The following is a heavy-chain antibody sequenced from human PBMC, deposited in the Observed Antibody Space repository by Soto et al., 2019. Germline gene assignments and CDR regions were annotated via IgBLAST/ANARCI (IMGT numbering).Heavy chain of an antibody. J-gene: IGHJ4*02. D-gene: IGHD4-4*01. CDR1: GFTFSTYA. V-gene: IGHV3-23*01. Sequence: GGSLRLSCAASGFTFSTYAMNWVRQAPGKGLEWVSGISGSGGSTYYADSVKGRFTISRDNSRNTLYLRMNSLRAEDTAVYYCAKDHAFDYNPGLFDYWGQGTLVTVSS. CDR3: AKDHAFDYNPGLFDY. CDR2: ISGSGGST.